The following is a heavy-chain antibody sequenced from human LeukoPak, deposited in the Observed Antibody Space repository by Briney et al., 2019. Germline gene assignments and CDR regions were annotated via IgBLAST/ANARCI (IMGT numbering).Heavy chain of an antibody. J-gene: IGHJ5*02. Sequence: SETLSLTCTVSGGSISSGDYYWSWIRQPPGKGLEWIGSIYYSGSTYYNPSLKSRVTISVDTSKNQFSLKLSSVTAADTAVYYCARHRDDIVVVPAQGNWFDPWGQGTLVTVSS. V-gene: IGHV4-39*01. CDR2: IYYSGST. CDR1: GGSISSGDYY. CDR3: ARHRDDIVVVPAQGNWFDP. D-gene: IGHD2-2*01.